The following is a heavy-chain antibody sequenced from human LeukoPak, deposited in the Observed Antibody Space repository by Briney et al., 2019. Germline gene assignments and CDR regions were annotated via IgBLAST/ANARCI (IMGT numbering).Heavy chain of an antibody. Sequence: GGSLRLSCAASGFTFSSYAMSWVRQAPGKGLEWVSAISGSGGSTYYADSVKGRFTISRDNSKNTLYLQMNSLRAEDTAVYYXXXXXXCSGGSCYSHAFDIWGQGTMVTVSS. J-gene: IGHJ3*02. CDR3: XXXXXCSGGSCYSHAFDI. CDR2: ISGSGGST. D-gene: IGHD2-15*01. CDR1: GFTFSSYA. V-gene: IGHV3-23*01.